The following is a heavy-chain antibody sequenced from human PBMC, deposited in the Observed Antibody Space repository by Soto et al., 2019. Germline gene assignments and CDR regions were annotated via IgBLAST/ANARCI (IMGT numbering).Heavy chain of an antibody. D-gene: IGHD6-6*01. J-gene: IGHJ2*01. V-gene: IGHV1-69-2*01. CDR3: ATAPSIGGRLWYFDL. CDR2: LDPEDGET. Sequence: EVQLVQSGAEVKKPGATVKISCKVSGYIFTDYYVYWVQQAPGKGLEWKGFLDPEDGETIYAEKFQGRTTIPADTSTETAYMELSSLRSEDPALYYCATAPSIGGRLWYFDLWGRGTLVTFSS. CDR1: GYIFTDYY.